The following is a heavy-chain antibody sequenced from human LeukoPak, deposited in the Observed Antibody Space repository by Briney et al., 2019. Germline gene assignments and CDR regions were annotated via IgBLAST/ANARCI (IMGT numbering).Heavy chain of an antibody. D-gene: IGHD5-24*01. CDR1: GFTFDDYA. V-gene: IGHV3-9*01. J-gene: IGHJ5*02. CDR2: ISWNSGSI. CDR3: ARDLRRWLQSGWFDP. Sequence: GGSLRLSCAASGFTFDDYAMHWVRQAPGKGLEWVSGISWNSGSIGYADSVKGRFTISRDNAKNSLYLQMNSLRAEDTAVYYCARDLRRWLQSGWFDPWGQGTLVTVSS.